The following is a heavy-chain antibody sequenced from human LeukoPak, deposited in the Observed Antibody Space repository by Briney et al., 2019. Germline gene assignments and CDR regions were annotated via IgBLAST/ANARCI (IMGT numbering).Heavy chain of an antibody. J-gene: IGHJ4*02. CDR1: GYTFTGYY. CDR3: TRGQATSWYVY. CDR2: INPNSGGT. D-gene: IGHD6-13*01. V-gene: IGHV1-2*02. Sequence: ASVTVSCKTSGYTFTGYYIHWVREAPGQGLEWMGWINPNSGGTNYAQKFQGRVTMTRDTSISTAYMELSRLTSDDTAVYYCTRGQATSWYVYWGQGTLVTVSS.